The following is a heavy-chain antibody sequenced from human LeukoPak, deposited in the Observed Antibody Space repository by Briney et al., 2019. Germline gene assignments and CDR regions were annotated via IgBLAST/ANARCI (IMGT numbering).Heavy chain of an antibody. Sequence: ASVKVSCKASGYTFTSYPINWFRQVPGQGLEWMGWIDTNTGNPTYAQGFTGRFVFSLDTSVTTAYLQISSLQAEDTAVYYCASSDDTSGYFLYWGQGTLVTASS. V-gene: IGHV7-4-1*02. CDR3: ASSDDTSGYFLY. CDR1: GYTFTSYP. J-gene: IGHJ4*02. D-gene: IGHD3-22*01. CDR2: IDTNTGNP.